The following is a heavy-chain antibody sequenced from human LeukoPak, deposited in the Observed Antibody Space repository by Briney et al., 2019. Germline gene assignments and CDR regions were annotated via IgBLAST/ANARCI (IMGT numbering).Heavy chain of an antibody. CDR2: IRYDGSNK. Sequence: GGSLRLSCAASGFTFSSYGMHWVRQAPGKGLEWVAFIRYDGSNKYYADSVKGRFTISRDNSKNTLYLQMNSLRAEDTAVYYCAREFGSSWYTLPRYWGQGTLVTVSS. J-gene: IGHJ4*02. D-gene: IGHD6-13*01. CDR1: GFTFSSYG. V-gene: IGHV3-30*02. CDR3: AREFGSSWYTLPRY.